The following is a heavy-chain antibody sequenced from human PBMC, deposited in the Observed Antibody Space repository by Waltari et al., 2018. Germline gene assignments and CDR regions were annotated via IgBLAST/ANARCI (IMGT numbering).Heavy chain of an antibody. CDR2: TYYSAKWYN. J-gene: IGHJ6*02. CDR1: GDSVSSNTAA. V-gene: IGHV6-1*01. Sequence: QVQLQQSGPGLVKPSQTLSLTCAISGDSVSSNTAAWNWIRQSPSSGLEWLGRTYYSAKWYNYYSLSVKSRISINSDTSKNQFSLQLNSVTPEDTAVYFCTREVWQQLAQNYQGMGVWGRGTTVTVSS. D-gene: IGHD6-13*01. CDR3: TREVWQQLAQNYQGMGV.